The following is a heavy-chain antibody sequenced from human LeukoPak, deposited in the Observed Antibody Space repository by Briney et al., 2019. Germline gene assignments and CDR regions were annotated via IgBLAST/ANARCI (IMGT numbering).Heavy chain of an antibody. Sequence: VKVSCKASGGNFRSYAIRWVRQAHGQGLEWIGDICPIFATANYAQRFQSTVTITADKSTCTAYMERRGVRAEDTGVYYCARDATTPHYHYIDVWGKGTTVTISS. CDR1: GGNFRSYA. J-gene: IGHJ6*03. V-gene: IGHV1-69*06. CDR2: ICPIFATA. D-gene: IGHD4-11*01. CDR3: ARDATTPHYHYIDV.